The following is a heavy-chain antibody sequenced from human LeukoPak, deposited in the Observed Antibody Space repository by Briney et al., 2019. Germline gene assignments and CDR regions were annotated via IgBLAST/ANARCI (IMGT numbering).Heavy chain of an antibody. CDR3: ARARKSPYFDY. J-gene: IGHJ4*02. Sequence: SETLSLTCAVYGGSFSGYYWSWIRQPPGKGLEWIGYIYYSGSTNYNPSLKSRVTISVDTSKNQFSLKLSSVTAADTAVYYCARARKSPYFDYWGQGTLVTVSS. CDR1: GGSFSGYY. V-gene: IGHV4-59*01. CDR2: IYYSGST.